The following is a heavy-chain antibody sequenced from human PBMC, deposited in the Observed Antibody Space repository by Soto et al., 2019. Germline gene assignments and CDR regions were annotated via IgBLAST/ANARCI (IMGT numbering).Heavy chain of an antibody. CDR3: ARHIAVSGTRGFDH. J-gene: IGHJ4*02. CDR2: IFHTGSA. Sequence: QVQLQESGPGLMKPSGTLSLTCAVSGGAITSNWWSWVRQPPGKGLEWIAEIFHTGSANYNPSLMSRLTISMDKSKNHLSLNLNSVTAADRAVYYCARHIAVSGTRGFDHWGQGTLVTVSS. V-gene: IGHV4-4*02. D-gene: IGHD2-21*01. CDR1: GGAITSNW.